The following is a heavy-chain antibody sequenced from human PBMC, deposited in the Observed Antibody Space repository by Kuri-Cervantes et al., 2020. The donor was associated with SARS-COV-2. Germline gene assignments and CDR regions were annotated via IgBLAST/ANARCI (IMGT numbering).Heavy chain of an antibody. CDR3: ARWGTIAWFDP. CDR2: LYYSGST. CDR1: GGSISSSSYY. J-gene: IGHJ5*02. D-gene: IGHD3-16*01. Sequence: GSLRLSCTVSGGSISSSSYYWGWIRQSPGKGLGWIGSLYYSGSTYYNPTLRTRVTMSVDTSKNQLSLKLRSVTAADTAVYYCARWGTIAWFDPWGQGILVTVSS. V-gene: IGHV4-39*01.